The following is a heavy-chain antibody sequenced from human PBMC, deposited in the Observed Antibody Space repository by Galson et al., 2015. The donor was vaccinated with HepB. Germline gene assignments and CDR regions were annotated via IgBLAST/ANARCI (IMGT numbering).Heavy chain of an antibody. CDR2: IKQDGSKK. D-gene: IGHD3-9*01. CDR1: GFTLSSNW. V-gene: IGHV3-7*03. J-gene: IGHJ5*02. CDR3: ARDREDYDILTGYYNWFDP. Sequence: SLRLSCAASGFTLSSNWMSWVRQAPGKGLEWVANIKQDGSKKNYVDSVKGRFTISRDNAKNSLYLQMNSLRAEDTAVYYCARDREDYDILTGYYNWFDPWGQGTLVTV.